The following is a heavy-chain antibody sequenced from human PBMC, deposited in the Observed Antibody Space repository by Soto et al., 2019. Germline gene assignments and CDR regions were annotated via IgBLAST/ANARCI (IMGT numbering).Heavy chain of an antibody. V-gene: IGHV3-11*06. CDR1: GFTFGDSY. J-gene: IGHJ5*02. CDR3: VRGGGGGLFDP. Sequence: GGSLRLSCAGSGFTFGDSYMSWIRQAPGKWLEWLSYISPGSRYPAYADSVKGRFTISRDNAKSSLYLQMMSLTAEDTAIYYCVRGGGGGLFDPWGQGTMVTVSS. D-gene: IGHD2-15*01. CDR2: ISPGSRYP.